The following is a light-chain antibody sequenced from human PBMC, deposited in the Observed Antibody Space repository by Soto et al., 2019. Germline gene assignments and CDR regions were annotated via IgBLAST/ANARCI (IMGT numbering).Light chain of an antibody. Sequence: EIVLTQSPATLSVSLGDSATLSCRASQSVSLSLAWYQMRPGQPPRLLIYGASTRATDIPARFSGSGSGTDFTLTISSLEPEDFAVYYCQQRQYWPPITFGQGTRLEIK. CDR3: QQRQYWPPIT. V-gene: IGKV3-15*01. J-gene: IGKJ5*01. CDR1: QSVSLS. CDR2: GAS.